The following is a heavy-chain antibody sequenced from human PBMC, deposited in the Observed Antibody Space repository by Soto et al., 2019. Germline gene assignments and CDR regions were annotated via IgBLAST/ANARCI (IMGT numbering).Heavy chain of an antibody. D-gene: IGHD2-21*02. CDR1: GYSFTSYW. Sequence: PGESLKISCKGSGYSFTSYWISWVRQMPGKGLEWMGRIDPSDSYTNYSPSFQGHVTVSADKSISTAYLQWSSLKASDTAMYYCARDPYCGGDCYSYNWFDPWGQGTLVTVS. V-gene: IGHV5-10-1*01. J-gene: IGHJ5*02. CDR3: ARDPYCGGDCYSYNWFDP. CDR2: IDPSDSYT.